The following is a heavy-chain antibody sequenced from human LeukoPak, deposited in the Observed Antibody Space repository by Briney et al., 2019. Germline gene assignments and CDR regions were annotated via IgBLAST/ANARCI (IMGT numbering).Heavy chain of an antibody. CDR3: AKWVVYYYYYMDV. J-gene: IGHJ6*03. D-gene: IGHD2-15*01. V-gene: IGHV3-23*01. CDR1: GFTFSSYA. Sequence: PGGSLRLSCAASGFTFSSYAMSWVRQAPGKGLEWVSAISGSGGSTYYADSLKGRFTISRDNSKNTLYLQMNSLRAEDTAVYYCAKWVVYYYYYMDVWGKGTTVTVSS. CDR2: ISGSGGST.